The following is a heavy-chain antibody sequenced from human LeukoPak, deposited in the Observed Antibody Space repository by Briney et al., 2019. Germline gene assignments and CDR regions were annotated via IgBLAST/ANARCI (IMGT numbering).Heavy chain of an antibody. Sequence: ASVKVSCKASGYSFTTYTLNWVRQAPGQGLEWMGWINTNTGNPTYAQGFTGRFVFSLDTSVSTAYLQISSLKAEDTAVYYCASGSYGVHWGQGALVTVSS. V-gene: IGHV7-4-1*02. CDR1: GYSFTTYT. CDR2: INTNTGNP. CDR3: ASGSYGVH. J-gene: IGHJ4*02. D-gene: IGHD1-26*01.